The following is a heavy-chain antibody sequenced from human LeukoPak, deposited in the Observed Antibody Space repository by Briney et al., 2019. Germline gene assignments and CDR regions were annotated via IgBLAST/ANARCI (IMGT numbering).Heavy chain of an antibody. V-gene: IGHV1-8*03. D-gene: IGHD1-20*01. CDR1: GYTFTSYD. J-gene: IGHJ5*02. CDR2: INPNSGNT. CDR3: ARGRRYNWNPDWFDP. Sequence: ASVKVSCKASGYTFTSYDINWVRQATGQGLEWMGWINPNSGNTGYAQKFQGRVTITRNTSISTAYMELSSLRSEDTAVYYCARGRRYNWNPDWFDPWGQGTLVTVSS.